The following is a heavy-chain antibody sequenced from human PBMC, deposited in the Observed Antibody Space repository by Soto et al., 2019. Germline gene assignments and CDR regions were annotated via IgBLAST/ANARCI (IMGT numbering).Heavy chain of an antibody. CDR2: ISAYNGNT. V-gene: IGHV1-18*01. J-gene: IGHJ6*02. Sequence: QVQLVQSGAEVKKPGASVKVSCKASGYTFTSYGISWVRQAPGQGLEWMGWISAYNGNTNYAQKLQGRVTMTTDTSTSTGYMELRSLSADDTAVYYCARDGAIYGDYIPYYYGMDVWGQGTTVTVSS. CDR3: ARDGAIYGDYIPYYYGMDV. CDR1: GYTFTSYG. D-gene: IGHD4-17*01.